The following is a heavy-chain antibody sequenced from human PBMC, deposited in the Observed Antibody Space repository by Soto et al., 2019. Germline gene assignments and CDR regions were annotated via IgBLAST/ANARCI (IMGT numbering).Heavy chain of an antibody. CDR3: ARSLPNSSWGDANKGFEP. Sequence: LGFASCRVSFYFSVITLVCPYPWDGLEWVSSISDTSHYIYYAASVEGRFTISRDNAANSLYLQMKSLRAEDTAVYYCARSLPNSSWGDANKGFEPWGKGSSVTVSS. CDR2: ISDTSHYI. V-gene: IGHV3-21*01. J-gene: IGHJ5*02. D-gene: IGHD6-13*01. CDR1: RVSFYFSV.